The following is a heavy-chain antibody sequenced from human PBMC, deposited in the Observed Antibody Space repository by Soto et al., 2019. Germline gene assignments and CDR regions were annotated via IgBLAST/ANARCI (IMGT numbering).Heavy chain of an antibody. CDR3: ARDWAAASPFDY. J-gene: IGHJ4*02. V-gene: IGHV4-59*01. D-gene: IGHD6-13*01. CDR2: IHYNGNT. CDR1: GASISAYS. Sequence: SKTLSLNRTVSGASISAYSWSWVRQPPGKGLEWIGNIHYNGNTKYNPSLKSRVTMSVDTSKNQFSLKLISVTAADTAVYYCARDWAAASPFDYWGQGTLVTVS.